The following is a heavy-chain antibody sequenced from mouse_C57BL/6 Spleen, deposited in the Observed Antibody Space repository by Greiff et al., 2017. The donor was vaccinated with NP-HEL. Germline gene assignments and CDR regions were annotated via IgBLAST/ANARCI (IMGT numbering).Heavy chain of an antibody. V-gene: IGHV1-64*01. CDR1: GYTFTSYW. D-gene: IGHD1-1*01. CDR2: IHPNSGST. J-gene: IGHJ4*01. CDR3: ARELLRDAMDY. Sequence: QVQLKQPGAELVKPGASVKLSCKASGYTFTSYWMHWVKQRPGQGLEWIGMIHPNSGSTNYNEKFKSKATLTVDKSSSTAYMQLSSLTSEDSAVFYCARELLRDAMDYWGQGTSVTVSS.